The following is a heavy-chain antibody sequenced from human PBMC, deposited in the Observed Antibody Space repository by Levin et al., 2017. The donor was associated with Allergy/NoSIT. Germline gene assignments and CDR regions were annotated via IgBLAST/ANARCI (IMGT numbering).Heavy chain of an antibody. D-gene: IGHD2-15*01. CDR1: GFTFSSYS. CDR3: ARAGVATISYCCDY. Sequence: PGGSLRLSCAASGFTFSSYSMNWVRQAPGKGLEWVSSISSSSSYIYYADSVKGRFTISRDNAKNSLYLQMNSLRAEDTAVYYCARAGVATISYCCDYWGQGTLVTVSS. V-gene: IGHV3-21*01. J-gene: IGHJ4*02. CDR2: ISSSSSYI.